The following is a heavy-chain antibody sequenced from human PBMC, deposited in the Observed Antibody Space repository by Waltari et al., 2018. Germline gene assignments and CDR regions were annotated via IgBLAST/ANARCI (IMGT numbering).Heavy chain of an antibody. CDR1: GGTFSSYT. V-gene: IGHV1-69*08. Sequence: QVQLVQSGAEVKKHGSSVKVSCKASGGTFSSYTISWVRQAPGQGLEWMGRNIPILGIANYAQKFQGRVTITADKSTSTAYIELSSLRSEDTAVYYCARDPGYGSGSYYTRPLDYWGQGTLVTVSS. CDR3: ARDPGYGSGSYYTRPLDY. D-gene: IGHD3-10*01. CDR2: NIPILGIA. J-gene: IGHJ4*02.